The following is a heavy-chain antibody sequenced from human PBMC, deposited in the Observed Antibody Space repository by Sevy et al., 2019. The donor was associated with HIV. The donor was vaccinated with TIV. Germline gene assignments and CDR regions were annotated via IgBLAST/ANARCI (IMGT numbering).Heavy chain of an antibody. Sequence: GESLKISCAASEFMFSTYAMHWVRQAPGKGLEWVAVISYDGSRHYYGESVKGRFTISRDNSKNTLFLQMNSLRLEDTAFYYCARDAGYSTDWYQSDYWGQGTLVTVSS. CDR2: ISYDGSRH. V-gene: IGHV3-30-3*01. CDR1: EFMFSTYA. D-gene: IGHD6-19*01. J-gene: IGHJ4*02. CDR3: ARDAGYSTDWYQSDY.